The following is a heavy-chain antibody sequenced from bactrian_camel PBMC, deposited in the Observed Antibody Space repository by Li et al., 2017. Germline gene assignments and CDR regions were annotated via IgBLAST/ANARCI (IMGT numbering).Heavy chain of an antibody. D-gene: IGHD2*01. CDR2: TYTRDGST. CDR3: GTNKYCRGSACCNSDFSH. V-gene: IGHV3S28*01. J-gene: IGHJ4*01. Sequence: GGGTVQAGGSLRLSCAVSGYSFSEYCMGWFRQAPGKEREEVASTYTRDGSTTYADSVKGRFTISKDSAKNTLYLQMNNLKPEDTAMYYCGTNKYCRGSACCNSDFSHWGQGTQVTVS. CDR1: GYSFSEYC.